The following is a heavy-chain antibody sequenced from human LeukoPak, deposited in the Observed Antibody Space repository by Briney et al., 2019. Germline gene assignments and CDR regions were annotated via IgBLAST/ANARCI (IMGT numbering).Heavy chain of an antibody. CDR3: ASGSYWFDP. CDR1: GGSFSGYY. CDR2: INHSGST. V-gene: IGHV4-34*01. J-gene: IGHJ5*02. Sequence: SETLSLTCAVYGGSFSGYYWSWIRQPPGKGLEWIGEINHSGSTNYNPSLKSRVTISVDTSKNQFSLRLSSVTAADTAVYYCASGSYWFDPWGQGTLVTVSS.